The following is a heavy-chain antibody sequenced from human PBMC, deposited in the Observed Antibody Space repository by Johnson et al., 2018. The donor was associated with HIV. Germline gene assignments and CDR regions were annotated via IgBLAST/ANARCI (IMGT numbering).Heavy chain of an antibody. J-gene: IGHJ3*02. CDR3: AKGGPLFVDAFDI. Sequence: ESGGSVVRRGGSLRLSCAASGFTFSNAWMSWVRQAPGKGLELVGRIKSKTDGGTTDYAAPVEGRFSISRDDSKNTLYLQMNSLRAEDTALYYCAKGGPLFVDAFDIWGQGRKVTVSS. CDR2: IKSKTDGGTT. D-gene: IGHD3-3*01. CDR1: GFTFSNAW. V-gene: IGHV3-15*05.